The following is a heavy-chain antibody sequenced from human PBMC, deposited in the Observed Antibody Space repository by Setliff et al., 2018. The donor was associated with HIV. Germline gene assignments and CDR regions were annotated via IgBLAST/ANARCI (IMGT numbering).Heavy chain of an antibody. Sequence: SETLSLTCTVSGGSISNDYWHWIRQSPGRGLEWIGYIYYTGGTNYNPSLKSRVAMSVDSSNHQFSLKLTSVTPADTAIYYCAREDGSNSHDTFEIWGQGILVTVSS. D-gene: IGHD1-1*01. CDR1: GGSISNDY. CDR3: AREDGSNSHDTFEI. J-gene: IGHJ3*02. V-gene: IGHV4-59*01. CDR2: IYYTGGT.